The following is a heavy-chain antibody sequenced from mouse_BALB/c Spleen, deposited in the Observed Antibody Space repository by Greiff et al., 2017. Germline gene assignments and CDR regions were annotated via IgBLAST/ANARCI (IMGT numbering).Heavy chain of an antibody. CDR1: GYSFTSYW. Sequence: QVQLQQSGPQLVRPGASVKISCKASGYSFTSYWMHWVKQRPGQGLEWIGMIDPSDSETRLNQKFKDKATLTVDKSSSTAYMQLSSPTSEDSAVYYCARSYYGYDGAWFAYWGQGTLVTVSA. CDR3: ARSYYGYDGAWFAY. CDR2: IDPSDSET. V-gene: IGHV1S127*01. J-gene: IGHJ3*01. D-gene: IGHD2-9*01.